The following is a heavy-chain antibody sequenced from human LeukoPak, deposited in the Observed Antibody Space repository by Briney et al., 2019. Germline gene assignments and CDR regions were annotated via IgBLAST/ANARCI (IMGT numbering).Heavy chain of an antibody. V-gene: IGHV3-74*01. CDR3: ARVGYCSGGSCYRRGSYFDY. CDR2: INSDGSGT. J-gene: IGHJ4*02. CDR1: GFTFSSYW. D-gene: IGHD2-15*01. Sequence: GGSLRLSCAASGFTFSSYWMHWVRQAPGKGLVWVSRINSDGSGTSYADSVKGRFTISRDNAKNTLYLQMNSLRAEDTAVYYCARVGYCSGGSCYRRGSYFDYWGQGTLVTVSS.